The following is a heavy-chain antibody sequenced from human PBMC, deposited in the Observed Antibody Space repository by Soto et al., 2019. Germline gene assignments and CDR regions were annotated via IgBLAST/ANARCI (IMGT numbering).Heavy chain of an antibody. J-gene: IGHJ6*02. V-gene: IGHV3-33*06. CDR1: GFTFSTYG. CDR3: AKGARYCISTSCYFYGMDV. CDR2: IWHDGSNT. Sequence: GGSLRLSCAASGFTFSTYGMHWVRQAPGKGLEWVAHIWHDGSNTYYTDSVKGRFTISRDNSKNTLYLQMNSLRAEDTAVYYCAKGARYCISTSCYFYGMDVWGQGTTVTVSS. D-gene: IGHD2-2*01.